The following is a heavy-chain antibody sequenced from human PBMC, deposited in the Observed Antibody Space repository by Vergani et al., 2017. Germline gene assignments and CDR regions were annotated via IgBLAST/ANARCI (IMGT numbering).Heavy chain of an antibody. J-gene: IGHJ6*02. V-gene: IGHV4-30-4*01. CDR1: GGSISSGDYY. Sequence: QVQLQESGPGLVKSSQTLSLTCTVSGGSISSGDYYWSWIRQPPGKGLEWIGYIHYSGSTYYNPSLKSRVTISVDTSKNQFSLKLSSVTAADTAVYYCARVRRDDSSGYYYYYGMDVWGQGTTVTVSS. CDR2: IHYSGST. D-gene: IGHD3-22*01. CDR3: ARVRRDDSSGYYYYYGMDV.